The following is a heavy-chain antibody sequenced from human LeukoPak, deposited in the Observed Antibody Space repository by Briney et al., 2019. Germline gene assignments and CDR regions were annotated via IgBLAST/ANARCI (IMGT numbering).Heavy chain of an antibody. J-gene: IGHJ4*02. Sequence: GGSLRPSCAAFGFTFSSYAMSWVRQAPGKGLEWVSAISGSGGSTYYADSVKGRFTISRDNSKNTLYLQMNSLRAEDTAVYYCANSDSSGYYRDVWGQGTLVTVSS. CDR2: ISGSGGST. CDR1: GFTFSSYA. D-gene: IGHD3-22*01. V-gene: IGHV3-23*01. CDR3: ANSDSSGYYRDV.